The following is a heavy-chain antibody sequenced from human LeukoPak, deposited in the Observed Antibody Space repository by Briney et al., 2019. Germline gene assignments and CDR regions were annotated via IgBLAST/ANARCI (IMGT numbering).Heavy chain of an antibody. J-gene: IGHJ4*02. D-gene: IGHD3-22*01. CDR1: GFTFSSYS. V-gene: IGHV3-21*01. CDR2: ISSSSSYI. Sequence: GGSLRLSCAASGFTFSSYSMNWVRQAPGKGLEWVSSISSSSSYIYYADSVKGRFTISGDNAKNSLYLQMNSLRAEDTAVYYCARDRDDSSGYCGYWGQGTLATVSS. CDR3: ARDRDDSSGYCGY.